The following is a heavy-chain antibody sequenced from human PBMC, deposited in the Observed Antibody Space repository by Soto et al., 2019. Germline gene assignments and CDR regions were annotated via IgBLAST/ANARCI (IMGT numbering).Heavy chain of an antibody. V-gene: IGHV4-34*01. D-gene: IGHD6-13*01. CDR3: ARGVIAAAGTQWGNWFDP. CDR1: GGSFSGYY. Sequence: PSETLSLTCAVYGGSFSGYYWSWIRQPPGKGLEWIGEINHSGSTNYNPSLKSRVTISVDTSKNQFSLKLSSVTAADTAVYYCARGVIAAAGTQWGNWFDPWGQGTLVTVSS. J-gene: IGHJ5*02. CDR2: INHSGST.